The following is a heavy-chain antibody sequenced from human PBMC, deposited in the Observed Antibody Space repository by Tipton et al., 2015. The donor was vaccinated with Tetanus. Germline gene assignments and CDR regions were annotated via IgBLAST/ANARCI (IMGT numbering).Heavy chain of an antibody. J-gene: IGHJ4*02. Sequence: TLSLTCVVSGDSIKSYYWSWIRQSAGKGLEWIGRIYKSGDVNYNPSLKSRLTLSVDTSKTRFSLKLTSVTAADTAVYYCVRGRGLGAYSYGFEYWGQGALVTVSS. V-gene: IGHV4-4*07. D-gene: IGHD5-18*01. CDR3: VRGRGLGAYSYGFEY. CDR2: IYKSGDV. CDR1: GDSIKSYY.